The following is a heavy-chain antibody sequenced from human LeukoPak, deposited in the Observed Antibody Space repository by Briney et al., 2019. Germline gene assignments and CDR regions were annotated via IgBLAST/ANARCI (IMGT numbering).Heavy chain of an antibody. J-gene: IGHJ4*02. CDR2: ISYDGSNK. CDR3: AREHLDY. V-gene: IGHV3-30*04. CDR1: GFTFSSYA. Sequence: PGGSLRLSCAASGFTFSSYAMHWVRQAPGKGLEWVAVISYDGSNKYYADSVKGRFTISRDNSKNTLYLQMNSLRAEDTAVYYCAREHLDYWGRGTLVTVSS.